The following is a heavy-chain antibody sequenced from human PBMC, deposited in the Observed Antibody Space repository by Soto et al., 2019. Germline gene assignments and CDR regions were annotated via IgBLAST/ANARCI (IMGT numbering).Heavy chain of an antibody. CDR1: GFTFSTYD. V-gene: IGHV3-30*18. Sequence: GGSLRLSCAATGFTFSTYDMHWVRQAPGKGLEWVSVISFDGSNKNYADSVMGRFTISRDNSKNMLFLQMNSLRAEDTAIYYCAKKVNSGPGSQYFDYWGQGTLVTVSS. J-gene: IGHJ4*02. D-gene: IGHD3-10*01. CDR2: ISFDGSNK. CDR3: AKKVNSGPGSQYFDY.